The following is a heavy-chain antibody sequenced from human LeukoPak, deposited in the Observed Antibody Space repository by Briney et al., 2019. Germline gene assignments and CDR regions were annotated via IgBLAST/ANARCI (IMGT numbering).Heavy chain of an antibody. V-gene: IGHV4-39*01. D-gene: IGHD2-15*01. J-gene: IGHJ6*03. Sequence: PSETLSLTCTVSGGSISSSSYYWGWIRQPPGKGLKWIESIYYTGSTYYNPSLRSRVTMSVDTSKNQFSLKLSSVTAADTAVYYCAREKCSGGSCYSGYYYYYYMDVWGKGTTVTVSS. CDR2: IYYTGST. CDR3: AREKCSGGSCYSGYYYYYYMDV. CDR1: GGSISSSSYY.